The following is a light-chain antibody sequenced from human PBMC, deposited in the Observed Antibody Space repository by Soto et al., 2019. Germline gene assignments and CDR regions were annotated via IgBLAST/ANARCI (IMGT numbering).Light chain of an antibody. Sequence: QSVLTQPASVSGSPGQSITISCTGTSSDVGGYNYVSWYQQHPGKAPKLMIYDVSNRPSGVSNRFSGSKSGNTASLTISGLHAEDEANSYCSSYTSSSVVFGGGTKLTVL. V-gene: IGLV2-14*01. CDR1: SSDVGGYNY. CDR3: SSYTSSSVV. J-gene: IGLJ2*01. CDR2: DVS.